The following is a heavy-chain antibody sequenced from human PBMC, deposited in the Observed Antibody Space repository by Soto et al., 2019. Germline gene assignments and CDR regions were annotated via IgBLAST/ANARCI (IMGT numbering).Heavy chain of an antibody. V-gene: IGHV4-4*07. D-gene: IGHD1-20*01. CDR1: SDSISSYH. J-gene: IGHJ6*02. Sequence: ETLSLTCTVASDSISSYHWSWIRQPAGKGMEWIGRFYSGGSANYNPSLQSPVTMSIDKSKNQFSLELRSVTAAATAVYYCARGPNWNYDSYGVDDWGQGTTVTVSS. CDR3: ARGPNWNYDSYGVDD. CDR2: FYSGGSA.